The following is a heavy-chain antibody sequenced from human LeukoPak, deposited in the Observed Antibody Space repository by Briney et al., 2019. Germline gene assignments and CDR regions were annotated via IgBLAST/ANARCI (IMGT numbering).Heavy chain of an antibody. CDR3: ASGYSSSSGFDY. CDR1: GGSISSSSYY. D-gene: IGHD6-6*01. Sequence: SETLSLTCTVSGGSISSSSYYWGWIRQPPGTGLEWIGSIYYSGSTYYNPSLKSRVTISVDTSKNQFSLKLSSVTAADTAVYYCASGYSSSSGFDYWGQGTLVTVSS. V-gene: IGHV4-39*01. J-gene: IGHJ4*02. CDR2: IYYSGST.